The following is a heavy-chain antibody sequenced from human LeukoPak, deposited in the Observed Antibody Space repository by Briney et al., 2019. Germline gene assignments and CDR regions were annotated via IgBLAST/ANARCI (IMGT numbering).Heavy chain of an antibody. J-gene: IGHJ4*02. CDR2: IYYSGST. CDR1: GGSISSSSYY. V-gene: IGHV4-39*07. CDR3: ARDRGTMVRGVITYFDY. D-gene: IGHD3-10*01. Sequence: SETLSLTCTVSGGSISSSSYYWGWIRQPPGKGLEWIGSIYYSGSTYYNPSLKSRVTISVDTSKNQFSLKLSSVTAADTAVYYCARDRGTMVRGVITYFDYWGQGTLVTVSS.